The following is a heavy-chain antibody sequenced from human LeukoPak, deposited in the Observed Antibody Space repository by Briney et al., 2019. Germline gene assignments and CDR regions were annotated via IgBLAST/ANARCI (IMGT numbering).Heavy chain of an antibody. V-gene: IGHV3-7*01. Sequence: GGSLRLPCAASGFIFTNYFMSWVRQAPGKGLEWVASIKHDGSEKYYVDSVRGRFTISRDNTMNSLYLQMSSLRAEDTAVYYCATDRGWRTSGYYLYYFEYWGQGTLVTFSS. CDR2: IKHDGSEK. CDR3: ATDRGWRTSGYYLYYFEY. CDR1: GFIFTNYF. J-gene: IGHJ4*02. D-gene: IGHD3-3*01.